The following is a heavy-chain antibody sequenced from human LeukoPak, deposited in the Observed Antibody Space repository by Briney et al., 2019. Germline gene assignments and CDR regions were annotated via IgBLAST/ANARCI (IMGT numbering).Heavy chain of an antibody. CDR2: INRSGST. J-gene: IGHJ5*02. CDR3: ARGRGPFDP. V-gene: IGHV4-34*01. CDR1: GGSFSDYY. D-gene: IGHD3-10*01. Sequence: SETLSLTCAVYGGSFSDYYWSWIRQPPGKGLEWIGEINRSGSTNYNPSLKSRVTISVDTSKNQFSLKLSSVTAADTAVYYCARGRGPFDPWGQGTLVTVSS.